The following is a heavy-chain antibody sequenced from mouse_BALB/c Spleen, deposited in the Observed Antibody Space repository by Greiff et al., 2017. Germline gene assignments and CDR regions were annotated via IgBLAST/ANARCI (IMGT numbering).Heavy chain of an antibody. CDR3: ARGGSSGYDAMDY. V-gene: IGHV3-2*02. J-gene: IGHJ4*01. D-gene: IGHD3-1*01. CDR1: GYSITSDYA. CDR2: ISYSGST. Sequence: EVKLQESGPGLVKPSQSLSLTCTVTGYSITSDYAWNWIRQFPGNKLEWMGYISYSGSTSYNPSLKSRISITRDTSKNQFFLQLNSVTTEDTATYYCARGGSSGYDAMDYWGQGTSVTVSS.